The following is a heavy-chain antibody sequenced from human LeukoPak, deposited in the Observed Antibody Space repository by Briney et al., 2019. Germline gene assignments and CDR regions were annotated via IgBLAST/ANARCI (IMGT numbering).Heavy chain of an antibody. V-gene: IGHV3-30*14. CDR3: ARARRDYHDYGN. J-gene: IGHJ4*02. Sequence: GGSLRLSCAASGFTFSNYAVHWVRQAQGKGLGWVAFISNDGSNNYYAESVKGRFTISRDNSKNTVYLHMSSLRTEDTAMYYCARARRDYHDYGNWGQGTLVTVSS. CDR2: ISNDGSNN. D-gene: IGHD4-17*01. CDR1: GFTFSNYA.